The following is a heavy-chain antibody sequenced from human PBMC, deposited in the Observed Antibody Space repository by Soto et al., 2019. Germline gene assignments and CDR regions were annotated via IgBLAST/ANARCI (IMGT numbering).Heavy chain of an antibody. CDR3: ARGGRDGYNGVLGY. Sequence: SETLSLTCTVSGGSISSYYWSWIRQPPGKGLEWIGYIYYSGSTNYNPSLKSRVTISVDTSKNQFSLKLSSVTAADTAVYYCARGGRDGYNGVLGYWGQGTLVTVTS. V-gene: IGHV4-59*01. CDR1: GGSISSYY. J-gene: IGHJ4*02. D-gene: IGHD5-12*01. CDR2: IYYSGST.